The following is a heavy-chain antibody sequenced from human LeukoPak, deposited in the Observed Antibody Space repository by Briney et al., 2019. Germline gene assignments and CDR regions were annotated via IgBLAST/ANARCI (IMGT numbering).Heavy chain of an antibody. V-gene: IGHV4-39*01. CDR3: ARHLVSSTGDMVAY. CDR2: IYYSGST. CDR1: GGSISSSSYY. J-gene: IGHJ4*02. Sequence: SETLSLTCTVSGGSISSSSYYWGWIRQPPGKGLEWIGSIYYSGSTYYNPSLKSRVTISVDTSKNQFSLKLSSVTAADTAVYYCARHLVSSTGDMVAYWGQGTLVTVSS. D-gene: IGHD5-12*01.